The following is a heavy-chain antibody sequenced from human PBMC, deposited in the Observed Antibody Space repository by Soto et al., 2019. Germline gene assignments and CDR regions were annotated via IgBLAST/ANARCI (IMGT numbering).Heavy chain of an antibody. J-gene: IGHJ4*02. Sequence: QVQLQESGPGLVKPSQTLSLTCTVSGGSVSSGGYYWTWSRQHPGKGLEWIGYSYYSGSTYYNPSLTSRVTISVDTSKTQFSLKLSCVTAADTAVYYCARELLTWGQGTLVTVSS. CDR3: ARELLT. CDR2: SYYSGST. CDR1: GGSVSSGGYY. V-gene: IGHV4-31*03.